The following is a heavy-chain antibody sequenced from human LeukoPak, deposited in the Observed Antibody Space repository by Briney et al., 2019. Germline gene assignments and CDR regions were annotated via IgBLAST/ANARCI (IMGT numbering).Heavy chain of an antibody. CDR3: ARDGWYLGFDY. J-gene: IGHJ4*02. V-gene: IGHV4-61*01. CDR1: GGSITSGSYY. Sequence: PSQTLSLTCAVSGGSITSGSYYWTWIRQPPGKGLEWIGYIYYSGSTNYNPSLKSRVTISVDTSKNQFSLKLSSVTAADTAVYYCARDGWYLGFDYWGQGTLVTVSS. D-gene: IGHD6-19*01. CDR2: IYYSGST.